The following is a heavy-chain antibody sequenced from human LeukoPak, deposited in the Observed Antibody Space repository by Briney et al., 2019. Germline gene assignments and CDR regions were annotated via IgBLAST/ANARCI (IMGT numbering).Heavy chain of an antibody. CDR3: ARGPESWSGYYTLYFDY. CDR1: GYTFTSDY. CDR2: INPRGGST. Sequence: ASVKVSCKASGYTFTSDYMQWVRQAPGQGLEWMGIINPRGGSTSYEQKFQGTVTMTRDTSTSTVYMELSSPRSEDTAVYYCARGPESWSGYYTLYFDYWGQGTLVTVSS. D-gene: IGHD3-3*01. J-gene: IGHJ4*02. V-gene: IGHV1-46*01.